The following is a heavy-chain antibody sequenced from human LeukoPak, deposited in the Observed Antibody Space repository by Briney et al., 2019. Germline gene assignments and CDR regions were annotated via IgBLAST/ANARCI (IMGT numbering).Heavy chain of an antibody. CDR1: GYTFTSYG. V-gene: IGHV1-18*01. CDR3: ARMWEPYSDAFDI. CDR2: ISAYNGNT. D-gene: IGHD1-26*01. J-gene: IGHJ3*02. Sequence: GASVKDSCKASGYTFTSYGISWVRQAPGQGLEWMGWISAYNGNTNYEGRVTMTTDTSTSTAYMELRSLRSDDTAVYYCARMWEPYSDAFDIWGQGTMVTVSS.